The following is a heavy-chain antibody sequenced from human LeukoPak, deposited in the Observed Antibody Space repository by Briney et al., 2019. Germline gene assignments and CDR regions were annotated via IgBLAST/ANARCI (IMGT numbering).Heavy chain of an antibody. Sequence: GGSLRLSCAASGFTFSDYAMSWVRQAPGKGLEWVSSISSSSSYIYYADSVKGRFTISRDNAKNSLYLQMNSLRAEDTAVYYCAHSSYSSSWLFDYWGQGTLVTVSS. CDR2: ISSSSSYI. D-gene: IGHD6-13*01. CDR3: AHSSYSSSWLFDY. CDR1: GFTFSDYA. V-gene: IGHV3-21*01. J-gene: IGHJ4*02.